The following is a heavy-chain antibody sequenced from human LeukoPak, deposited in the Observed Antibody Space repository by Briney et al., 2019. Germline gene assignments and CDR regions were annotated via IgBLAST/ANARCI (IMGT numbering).Heavy chain of an antibody. J-gene: IGHJ4*02. D-gene: IGHD6-13*01. CDR2: ISGSGGST. Sequence: GGSLRLSCAASGFTFSSYAMSWVRQAPGKGLEWVSAISGSGGSTYYADSVKGRFTISRDNSKNTLYLQMNSLRAEDTAEYYCAKDSPKTRSSWYSFDYWGQGTLVTVSS. V-gene: IGHV3-23*01. CDR1: GFTFSSYA. CDR3: AKDSPKTRSSWYSFDY.